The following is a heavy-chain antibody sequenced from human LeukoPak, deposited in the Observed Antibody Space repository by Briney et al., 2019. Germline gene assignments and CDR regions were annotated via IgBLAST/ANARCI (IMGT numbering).Heavy chain of an antibody. Sequence: GRSLRLSCAASGFTFSSYGMHWVRQAPGKGLEWVAVIWYDGSNKYYADSVKGRFTISRDNSKNTLYLQMNSLRAEDTAVYYCARDESDMVVTNWFDPWGQGTLVTVSS. J-gene: IGHJ5*02. CDR1: GFTFSSYG. V-gene: IGHV3-33*01. CDR3: ARDESDMVVTNWFDP. D-gene: IGHD4/OR15-4a*01. CDR2: IWYDGSNK.